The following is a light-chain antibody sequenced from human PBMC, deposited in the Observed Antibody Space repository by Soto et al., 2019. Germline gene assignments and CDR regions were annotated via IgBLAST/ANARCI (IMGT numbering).Light chain of an antibody. J-gene: IGKJ1*01. CDR3: QQYHIYSGT. Sequence: TQKTQSPSIMSGSVGDRVTITCRASQTISSWLAWYQQKPGKAPKLLIYKASTLKSGVPSRFSGSGSGTEFTLTINSLQPDDFATYYCQQYHIYSGTLGQGTEVDI. CDR2: KAS. V-gene: IGKV1-5*03. CDR1: QTISSW.